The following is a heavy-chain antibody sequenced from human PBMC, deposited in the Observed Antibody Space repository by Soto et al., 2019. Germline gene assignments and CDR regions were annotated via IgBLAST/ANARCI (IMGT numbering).Heavy chain of an antibody. Sequence: GGSLRLSCAASGFTFSSYSMNWVRQAPGKGLEWVSSISSSSSYIYYADSVKGRFTISRDNAKNSLYLQMNSLRAEDTAVYYCARDQYDYGDQLHQGYYYYYYMDVWGKGTTVTVSS. V-gene: IGHV3-21*01. CDR2: ISSSSSYI. CDR3: ARDQYDYGDQLHQGYYYYYYMDV. J-gene: IGHJ6*03. CDR1: GFTFSSYS. D-gene: IGHD4-17*01.